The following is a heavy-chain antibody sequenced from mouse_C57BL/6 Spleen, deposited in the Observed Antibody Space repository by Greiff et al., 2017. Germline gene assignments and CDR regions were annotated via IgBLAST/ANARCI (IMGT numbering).Heavy chain of an antibody. D-gene: IGHD1-1*01. V-gene: IGHV1-64*01. CDR2: IHPNSGST. CDR1: GYTFTSYW. Sequence: QVQLQQPGAELVKPGASVTLSCKASGYTFTSYWMHWVKQRPGQGLEWIGMIHPNSGSTNYNEKFKSKATLTVDKSSSTAYMQLSSLTSEDSAVYYCARSGGISSPFAYWGHGTLVTVSA. CDR3: ARSGGISSPFAY. J-gene: IGHJ3*01.